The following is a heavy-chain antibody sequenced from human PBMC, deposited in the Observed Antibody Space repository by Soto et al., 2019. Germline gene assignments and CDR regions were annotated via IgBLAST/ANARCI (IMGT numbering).Heavy chain of an antibody. CDR3: ARDIKYYYGSGATYGMDV. D-gene: IGHD3-10*01. CDR1: GFTFSSYG. J-gene: IGHJ6*02. Sequence: QVQLVESGGGVVQPGRSLRLSCAASGFTFSSYGMHWVRQAPGKGLEWVAVIWYDGSNKYYADSVKGRFTISRDNSKNTXXLQMNSLRAEDTAVYYCARDIKYYYGSGATYGMDVWGQGTTVTVSS. V-gene: IGHV3-33*01. CDR2: IWYDGSNK.